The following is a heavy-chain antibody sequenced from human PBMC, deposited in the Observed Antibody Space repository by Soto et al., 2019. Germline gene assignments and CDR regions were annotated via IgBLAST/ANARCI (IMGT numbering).Heavy chain of an antibody. CDR3: ARADPITMVRGVIITMAPWFDP. CDR2: IYYSGST. J-gene: IGHJ5*02. V-gene: IGHV4-31*03. Sequence: QVQLQESGPGLVKPSQTLSLTCTVSGGSISSGGYYWSWIRQHPGKGLEWIGYIYYSGSTYYNPSLTSRVTISVDTSKNRFSLKLSSVTAADTAVYYCARADPITMVRGVIITMAPWFDPWGQGTLVTVSS. CDR1: GGSISSGGYY. D-gene: IGHD3-10*01.